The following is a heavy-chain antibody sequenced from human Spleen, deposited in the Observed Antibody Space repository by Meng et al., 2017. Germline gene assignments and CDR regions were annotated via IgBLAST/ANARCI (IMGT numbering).Heavy chain of an antibody. J-gene: IGHJ4*02. CDR3: TRNSYDSRHYVLGF. CDR2: INHNGST. CDR1: GGSFSGYY. V-gene: IGHV4-34*01. Sequence: QVQLQQWGAGLLKRSETLSLTCAVYGGSFSGYYWSWIRQPPGKGLEWIGEINHNGSTNYNPSLKSRVTISVDTSKNQFSLKLSSVTAADTAVYYCTRNSYDSRHYVLGFWGQGTLVTVSS. D-gene: IGHD3-10*02.